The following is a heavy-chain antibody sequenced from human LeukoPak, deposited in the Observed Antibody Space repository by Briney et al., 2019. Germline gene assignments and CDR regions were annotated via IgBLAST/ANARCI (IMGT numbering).Heavy chain of an antibody. V-gene: IGHV4-59*01. D-gene: IGHD2-15*01. CDR1: GGSISSYY. Sequence: KPSETLSLTCTISGGSISSYYWSWIRQPPGKGLEWIGYVDCRGNTNYNPSLKSRVTISIDTSKSLFSLKLNSVTAADTAVYYCARVEVGAADRQWYGMDVWGQGTTVTVSS. CDR2: VDCRGNT. J-gene: IGHJ6*02. CDR3: ARVEVGAADRQWYGMDV.